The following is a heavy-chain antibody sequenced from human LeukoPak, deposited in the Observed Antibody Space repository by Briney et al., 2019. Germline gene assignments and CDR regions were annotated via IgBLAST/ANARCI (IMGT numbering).Heavy chain of an antibody. CDR2: ISNGSSTI. Sequence: PGGSLRLSCAASGFTFSSYSMNWVRQAPGKGLEWLSYISNGSSTIYYADSVKGRFTISRDNAKNSLYLQMNSLRAEDTAVYYCAVLFDYWGQGTLVTVFS. CDR1: GFTFSSYS. J-gene: IGHJ4*02. CDR3: AVLFDY. V-gene: IGHV3-48*01.